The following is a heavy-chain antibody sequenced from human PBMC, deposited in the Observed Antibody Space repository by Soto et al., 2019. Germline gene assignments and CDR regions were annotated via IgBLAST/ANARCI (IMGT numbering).Heavy chain of an antibody. V-gene: IGHV3-43*01. D-gene: IGHD4-17*01. CDR1: GFTFDDYT. Sequence: PXESLRLSCAASGFTFDDYTMHWVRQAPGKGLEWVSMISWDGGNTYYADSVKGRFTISRDNSKNSLYLQMNSLRTEDTALYYCAKDTSWTIDYWGQGTLVTVSS. CDR3: AKDTSWTIDY. J-gene: IGHJ4*02. CDR2: ISWDGGNT.